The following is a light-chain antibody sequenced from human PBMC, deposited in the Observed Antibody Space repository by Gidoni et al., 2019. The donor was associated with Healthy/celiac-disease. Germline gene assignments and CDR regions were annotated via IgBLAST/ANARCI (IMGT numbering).Light chain of an antibody. CDR2: LGF. Sequence: DIVMTQSPLSLPVTPGEPASISCRSSQSLLHSNGYNYLDLYLQKPGQSPQLLIYLGFNRASGVPDRFSGSGSGTDFTLKISRVEAEDVGVYYCMQALQTPPTFGQGTKVEIK. CDR1: QSLLHSNGYNY. J-gene: IGKJ1*01. CDR3: MQALQTPPT. V-gene: IGKV2-28*01.